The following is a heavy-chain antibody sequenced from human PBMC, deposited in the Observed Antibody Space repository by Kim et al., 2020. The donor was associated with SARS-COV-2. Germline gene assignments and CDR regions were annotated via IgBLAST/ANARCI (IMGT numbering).Heavy chain of an antibody. J-gene: IGHJ4*02. Sequence: FQGRVTMTRDTSTSTVYMELSSLRSEDTAVYYCASETYYYDSSAPPGLDYWGQGTLVTVSS. D-gene: IGHD3-22*01. V-gene: IGHV1-46*01. CDR3: ASETYYYDSSAPPGLDY.